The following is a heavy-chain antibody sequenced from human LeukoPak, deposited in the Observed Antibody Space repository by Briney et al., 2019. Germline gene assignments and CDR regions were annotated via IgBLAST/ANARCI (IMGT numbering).Heavy chain of an antibody. Sequence: PSETLSLTCAVYGGSFSGYYWSWIRQPPGKGLEWIGEINHSESTNYNPSLKSRVTISVDTSKNQFSLKLSSVTAADTAVYYCARLAFTDHTYYFDYWGQGTLVTVSS. CDR3: ARLAFTDHTYYFDY. CDR2: INHSEST. D-gene: IGHD2-21*01. J-gene: IGHJ4*02. CDR1: GGSFSGYY. V-gene: IGHV4-34*01.